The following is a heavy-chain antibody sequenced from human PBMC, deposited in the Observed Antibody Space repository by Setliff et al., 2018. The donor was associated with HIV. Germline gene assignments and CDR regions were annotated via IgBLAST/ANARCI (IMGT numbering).Heavy chain of an antibody. V-gene: IGHV1-3*01. CDR2: INAGNGNT. Sequence: GASVKVSCKASGYTFTSYAMHWVRQAPGQRLEWMGWINAGNGNTKYSQKFQGRVTITRDTSASTAYMELSSLRSEDTAVYYCARHGDSSSSPYHYYYYMDVWGKGTTVTVSS. D-gene: IGHD6-6*01. CDR1: GYTFTSYA. CDR3: ARHGDSSSSPYHYYYYMDV. J-gene: IGHJ6*03.